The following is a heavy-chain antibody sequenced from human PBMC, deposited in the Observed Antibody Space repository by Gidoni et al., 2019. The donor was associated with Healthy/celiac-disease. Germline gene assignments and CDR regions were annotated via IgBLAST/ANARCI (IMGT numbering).Heavy chain of an antibody. J-gene: IGHJ6*02. CDR3: AKYLGFGRLTGMDV. CDR1: GCTFSSCA. Sequence: EVQRLESGGGLVQPGGSLRLACAASGCTFSSCAMSWVRQAPGKGLEWVSGISVSCCSTYYADSVKGRFTISRDNSKNTLYLQMHSLRVDDTAVYYCAKYLGFGRLTGMDVWGQGTTVTVSS. D-gene: IGHD3-10*01. CDR2: ISVSCCST. V-gene: IGHV3-23*01.